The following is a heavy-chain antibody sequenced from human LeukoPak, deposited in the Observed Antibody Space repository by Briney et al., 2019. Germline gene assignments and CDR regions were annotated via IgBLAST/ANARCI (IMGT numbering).Heavy chain of an antibody. Sequence: PGGSLRLSCAASGFTVSSNYMSWVRQAPGKGLEWVSVIYSGGSTYYADSVKGRFTISRDNSKNTLYLQMNSLRAEDTAVYYCARSVGYYGIAAAGTPVYWGQGTLVTVSS. D-gene: IGHD6-13*01. CDR1: GFTVSSNY. J-gene: IGHJ4*02. V-gene: IGHV3-66*01. CDR2: IYSGGST. CDR3: ARSVGYYGIAAAGTPVY.